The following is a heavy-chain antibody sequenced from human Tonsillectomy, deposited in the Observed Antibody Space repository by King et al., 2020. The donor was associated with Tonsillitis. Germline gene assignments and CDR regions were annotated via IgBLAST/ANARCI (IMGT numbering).Heavy chain of an antibody. D-gene: IGHD1-26*01. J-gene: IGHJ4*02. CDR3: AKDSGWELRAHIFDY. CDR1: GFTFDDYA. Sequence: VQLVESGGGLVQPGRSLRLSCAASGFTFDDYAMHWVRQAPGKGLEWVSGISWNSGSIGYADSVKGRFTISRDNAKNSLYLQMNSLRAEDTALYYCAKDSGWELRAHIFDYWGQGTLVTVSS. CDR2: ISWNSGSI. V-gene: IGHV3-9*01.